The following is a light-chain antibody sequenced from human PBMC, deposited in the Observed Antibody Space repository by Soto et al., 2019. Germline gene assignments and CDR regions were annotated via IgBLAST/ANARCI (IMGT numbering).Light chain of an antibody. CDR1: QSVSSN. J-gene: IGKJ1*01. Sequence: EIVMTQSPATLSVSPGERASLSCRASQSVSSNLAWYQQKPGQAPRLLIYDASTRATGIPARFSGSGSGTEFTLTNSSLQSEDFAVYYCQQYTNWRTFGQGTKVEIK. CDR2: DAS. V-gene: IGKV3-15*01. CDR3: QQYTNWRT.